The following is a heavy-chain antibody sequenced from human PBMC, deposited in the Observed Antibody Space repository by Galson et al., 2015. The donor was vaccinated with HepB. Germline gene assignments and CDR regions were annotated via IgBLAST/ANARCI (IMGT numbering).Heavy chain of an antibody. J-gene: IGHJ5*02. D-gene: IGHD2-2*01. CDR1: GDTFSSYG. Sequence: SVKVSCKVSGDTFSSYGISWVRQAPGQGLEWMGGITPMFETAIYAQKFEGRVTITADESTTTAYMELSRLTSKDAAVYYCARVAGDIIVIPGHFDPWGQGTLVTVSS. CDR3: ARVAGDIIVIPGHFDP. V-gene: IGHV1-69*13. CDR2: ITPMFETA.